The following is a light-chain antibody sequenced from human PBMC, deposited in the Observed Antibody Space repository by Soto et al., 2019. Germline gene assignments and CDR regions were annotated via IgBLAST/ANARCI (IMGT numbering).Light chain of an antibody. CDR2: KAS. CDR1: QIISSW. CDR3: QQYNSYPYT. Sequence: DIQMTQSPSTLSASVGDRVTITCRASQIISSWLAWYQQIPGKAPKVLIYKASSLESGVPSRFSGSGSGTEFTLTIRSLQPGDFATYYCQQYNSYPYTFGQGTKLEIK. J-gene: IGKJ2*01. V-gene: IGKV1-5*03.